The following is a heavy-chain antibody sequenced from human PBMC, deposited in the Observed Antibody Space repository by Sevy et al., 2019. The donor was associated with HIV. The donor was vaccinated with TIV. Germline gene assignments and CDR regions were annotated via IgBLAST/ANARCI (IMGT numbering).Heavy chain of an antibody. CDR3: ARGVYDILTGYLDY. CDR2: INHSGST. D-gene: IGHD3-9*01. V-gene: IGHV4-34*01. J-gene: IGHJ4*02. Sequence: SETLSLTCAVYGGSFSGYYWCWIRQPPGKGLEWIGEINHSGSTNYNPSLKSRVTISVDTSKNQFSLKLSSVTAADTAVYYCARGVYDILTGYLDYWGQGTLVTVSS. CDR1: GGSFSGYY.